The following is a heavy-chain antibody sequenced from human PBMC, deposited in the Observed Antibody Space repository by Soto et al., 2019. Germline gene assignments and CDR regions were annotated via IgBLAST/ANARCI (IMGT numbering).Heavy chain of an antibody. J-gene: IGHJ4*02. Sequence: PVGSLRLSCAASGFTFSSYWMSWVRQAPGKGLEWVANIKQDGSEKYYVDSVKGRFTISRDNAKNSLYLQMNSLRAEDTAVYYCAREASGGYDFWSGYSYYFDYWGQGTLVTVSS. V-gene: IGHV3-7*03. CDR1: GFTFSSYW. CDR2: IKQDGSEK. D-gene: IGHD3-3*01. CDR3: AREASGGYDFWSGYSYYFDY.